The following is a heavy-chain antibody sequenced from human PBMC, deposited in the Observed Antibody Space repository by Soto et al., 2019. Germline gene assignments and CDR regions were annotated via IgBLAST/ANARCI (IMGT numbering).Heavy chain of an antibody. D-gene: IGHD4-17*01. CDR3: ARASTTVTTLDY. J-gene: IGHJ4*02. CDR1: GGSISSGGYS. Sequence: SETLSLTCAVSGGSISSGGYSWSWIRQPPGKGLEWIGYIYHSGSTYYDPSLKSRVTISVDRSKNQFSLKLSSVAAADTAVYYCARASTTVTTLDYWGQGTLVTVSS. CDR2: IYHSGST. V-gene: IGHV4-30-2*01.